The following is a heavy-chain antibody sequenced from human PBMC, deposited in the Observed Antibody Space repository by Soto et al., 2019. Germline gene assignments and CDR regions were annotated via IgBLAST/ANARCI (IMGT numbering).Heavy chain of an antibody. V-gene: IGHV3-48*03. CDR2: ISSCCSTI. CDR1: GFTFSSYE. D-gene: IGHD6-13*01. Sequence: PGGSLRLSCAASGFTFSSYEMNWVRLAPGQGLGLDSYISSCCSTIYYADSVKGRFTIFSDNATNTLYPQMNSLIAAATAVYYFATRIATAGLYYWGQGTLVTVSS. CDR3: ATRIATAGLYY. J-gene: IGHJ4*02.